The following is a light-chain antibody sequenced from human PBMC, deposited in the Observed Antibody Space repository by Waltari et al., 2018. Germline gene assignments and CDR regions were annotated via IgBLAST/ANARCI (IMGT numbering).Light chain of an antibody. J-gene: IGKJ3*01. CDR2: GAS. CDR3: QQYDDWPPRFT. CDR1: QTVGRN. Sequence: RVMTQSPATLSVSPGESAILSCRASQTVGRNLAWYHQKPGQAPRLLIYGASTMVTGTPARFSGRGSGTEFTLTISSLQSEDLAVYYCQQYDDWPPRFTFGPGTKVDFK. V-gene: IGKV3-15*01.